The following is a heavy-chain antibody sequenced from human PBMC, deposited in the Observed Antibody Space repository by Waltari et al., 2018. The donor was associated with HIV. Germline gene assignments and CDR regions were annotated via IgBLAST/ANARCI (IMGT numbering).Heavy chain of an antibody. CDR1: GGSISSSNC. Sequence: QVQLQDSGPGLVKPSGTLSLTCVVSGGSISSSNCWSWVRQPPGKGLDWIGKIYHSGSTNSTTSLKSRFTISVDKSKDKFTRKLRSVTAADTAVYFCARVSSLTGDYKALDYWGQGTLVTVSS. CDR2: IYHSGST. V-gene: IGHV4-4*02. CDR3: ARVSSLTGDYKALDY. D-gene: IGHD3-9*01. J-gene: IGHJ4*02.